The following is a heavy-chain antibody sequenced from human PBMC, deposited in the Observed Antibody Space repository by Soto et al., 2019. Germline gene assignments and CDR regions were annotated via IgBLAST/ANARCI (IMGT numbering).Heavy chain of an antibody. CDR2: IIPIFGTA. V-gene: IGHV1-69*06. J-gene: IGHJ6*02. CDR1: GGTFSSYA. CDR3: ARDLFSPGSSTDCWSGYQTDPYYYYYGMDV. Sequence: EASLKVSCKASGGTFSSYAISWVRQAPGQGLEWMGGIIPIFGTANYAQKFQGRVTITADKSTSTAYMELSSLRSEDTAVYYCARDLFSPGSSTDCWSGYQTDPYYYYYGMDVWGQGTTVTVSS. D-gene: IGHD3-3*01.